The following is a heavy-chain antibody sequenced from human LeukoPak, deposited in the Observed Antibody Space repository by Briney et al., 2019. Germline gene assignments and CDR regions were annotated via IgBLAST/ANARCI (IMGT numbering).Heavy chain of an antibody. V-gene: IGHV3-23*01. CDR1: GFTFSSCA. J-gene: IGHJ6*02. D-gene: IGHD6-13*01. CDR2: ISGSGAST. Sequence: GGSLRLSCAASGFTFSSCAMSWVRQAPGKGLEWVSGISGSGASTFYADSVKGRFTISRDNSKNTLYLQMNSLRAEDTAVYYCAKSYSSSWYRRGYYYYYGMDVWGQGTTVTVSS. CDR3: AKSYSSSWYRRGYYYYYGMDV.